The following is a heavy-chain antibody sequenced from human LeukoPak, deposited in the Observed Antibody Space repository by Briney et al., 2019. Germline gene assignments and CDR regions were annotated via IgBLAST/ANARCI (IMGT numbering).Heavy chain of an antibody. CDR3: ARAWNYRGYYYCMDV. CDR1: GYTFTRYD. CDR2: ISGDNQNT. D-gene: IGHD1-7*01. J-gene: IGHJ6*03. Sequence: ASVKVSCKASGYTFTRYDINWVRQAPGQGLEWMGRISGDNQNTNYAQKFQGRVTMTTDTSTSTAYLELRSLRSDDTAVYYCARAWNYRGYYYCMDVWGKGTTVTVSS. V-gene: IGHV1-18*01.